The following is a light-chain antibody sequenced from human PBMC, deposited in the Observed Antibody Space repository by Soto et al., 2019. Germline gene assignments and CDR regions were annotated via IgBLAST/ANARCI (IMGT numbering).Light chain of an antibody. J-gene: IGKJ2*01. CDR1: QSVSSN. CDR3: QQYHNFPPYT. Sequence: IVLTQSPATLFVSPGERATLSCRASQSVSSNLAWYQKKPGQAPGLLIYDASTRATGIPARFSGSGSGTEFTLTISSLQSEDFALYYCQQYHNFPPYTFGQGTKLEIK. CDR2: DAS. V-gene: IGKV3-15*01.